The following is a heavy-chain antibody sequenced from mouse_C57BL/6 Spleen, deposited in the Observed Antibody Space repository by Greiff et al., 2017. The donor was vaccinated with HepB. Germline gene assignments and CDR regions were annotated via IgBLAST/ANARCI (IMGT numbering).Heavy chain of an antibody. CDR3: ARDSSGWFAY. Sequence: EVQLQQSGAELVKPGASVKLSCTASGFNLQDYYMHWVQQRTDQGLEWIGRIDPEDGETKYAPTFQGQAPITADTSSNTAYLQLSSRTSEDTAVYYCARDSSGWFAYWGQGTLVTVSA. J-gene: IGHJ3*01. D-gene: IGHD3-2*02. CDR1: GFNLQDYY. CDR2: IDPEDGET. V-gene: IGHV14-2*01.